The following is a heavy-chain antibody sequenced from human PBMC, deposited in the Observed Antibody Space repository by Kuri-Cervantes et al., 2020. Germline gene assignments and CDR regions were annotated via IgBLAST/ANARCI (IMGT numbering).Heavy chain of an antibody. J-gene: IGHJ2*01. CDR1: GFTFSAYA. Sequence: GESLKISCAASGFTFSAYAMHWVRQAPGKGLEWVAVISYDGSNKYYADSVGGRFTISRDNSKNTLYLQMNSLRREDTAVYYCARGYNWGTWYFDLWGRGTLVTVSS. D-gene: IGHD7-27*01. V-gene: IGHV3-30-3*01. CDR2: ISYDGSNK. CDR3: ARGYNWGTWYFDL.